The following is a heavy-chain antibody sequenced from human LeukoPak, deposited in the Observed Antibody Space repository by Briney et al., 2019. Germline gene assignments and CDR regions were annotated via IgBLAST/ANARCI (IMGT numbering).Heavy chain of an antibody. CDR2: IIPIFGTA. CDR3: ARQKNLYYGSGELSFDY. Sequence: GASVKVSCKASGYTFTGYGISWVRQAPGQGLEWMGGIIPIFGTANYAQKFQGRVTITADESTSTAYMELSSLRSEDTAVYYCARQKNLYYGSGELSFDYWGQGTLVTVSS. D-gene: IGHD3-10*01. J-gene: IGHJ4*02. V-gene: IGHV1-69*13. CDR1: GYTFTGYG.